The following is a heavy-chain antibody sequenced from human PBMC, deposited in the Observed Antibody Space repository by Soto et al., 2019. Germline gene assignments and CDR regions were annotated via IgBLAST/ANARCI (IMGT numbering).Heavy chain of an antibody. D-gene: IGHD1-26*01. CDR1: GFPFSTSA. J-gene: IGHJ4*02. V-gene: IGHV3-23*01. Sequence: PGGSLRLSCAASGFPFSTSAMSWVRQAPGKGLEWGAAISSCGDTYFTDSGKGRFTISRDKSKDTLYLHMNSVRAEDTAVYYCAKNQWELVYSARGTLVPVSS. CDR2: ISSCGDT. CDR3: AKNQWELVY.